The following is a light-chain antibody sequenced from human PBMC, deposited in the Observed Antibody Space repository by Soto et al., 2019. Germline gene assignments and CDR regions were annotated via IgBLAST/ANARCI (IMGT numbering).Light chain of an antibody. CDR1: QSVNNNY. Sequence: EIVLTQSPRTLSLSPGERATLSCRASQSVNNNYLAWYQQKPGQAPRLLIYVASSRATGIPDRFSGSGSGTDFTLTISRLEPEDFAVYYCQQYGSSITFGQGTRLEIK. V-gene: IGKV3-20*01. CDR2: VAS. CDR3: QQYGSSIT. J-gene: IGKJ5*01.